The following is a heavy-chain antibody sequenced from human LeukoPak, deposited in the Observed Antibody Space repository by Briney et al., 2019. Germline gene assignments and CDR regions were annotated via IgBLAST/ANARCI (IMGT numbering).Heavy chain of an antibody. Sequence: PSETLSLTCTVSGGSIRSSSNYYWGWIRQPPGKGLECIGSIYYSGSTFYNPSLKSRVTISVDTSKNQFSLRLSSVTAADTAVYYCARDSRKDAFDIWGQGTMVTVSS. D-gene: IGHD6-13*01. J-gene: IGHJ3*02. CDR1: GGSIRSSSNYY. CDR3: ARDSRKDAFDI. V-gene: IGHV4-39*07. CDR2: IYYSGST.